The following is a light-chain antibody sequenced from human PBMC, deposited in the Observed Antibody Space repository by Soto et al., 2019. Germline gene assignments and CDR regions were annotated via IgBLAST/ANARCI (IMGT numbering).Light chain of an antibody. V-gene: IGKV3-20*01. J-gene: IGKJ4*01. CDR3: QQYGSSQVA. Sequence: ETVLTQSPATLSLSPGERATLSCRASQSVSSYLAWYQQRPGQAPRLLIYAASQRATGIPARFSGSGSGTDFTLTISRLEPEDFAVYYCQQYGSSQVAFGGGTKVDIK. CDR1: QSVSSY. CDR2: AAS.